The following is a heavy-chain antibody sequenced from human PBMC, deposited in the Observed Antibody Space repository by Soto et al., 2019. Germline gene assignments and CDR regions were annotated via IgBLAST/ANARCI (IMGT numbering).Heavy chain of an antibody. D-gene: IGHD2-2*01. V-gene: IGHV3-30*18. CDR2: ISYDGSDK. Sequence: GGSLRLSCAASGFTFSNYGMHWVRQAPGKGLEWVAVISYDGSDKYYADSVKGRFSISRDNSKNTLYLQMNSLRAEDTAVYYCAKVTGYCSSSSCRRDYYYYYGMDVWGQGTTVTVPS. CDR1: GFTFSNYG. J-gene: IGHJ6*02. CDR3: AKVTGYCSSSSCRRDYYYYYGMDV.